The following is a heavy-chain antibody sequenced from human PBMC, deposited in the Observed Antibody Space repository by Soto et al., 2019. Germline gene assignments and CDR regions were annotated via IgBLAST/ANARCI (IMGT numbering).Heavy chain of an antibody. V-gene: IGHV3-23*01. CDR2: ISGSGGST. CDR3: ANSLRRKAGSPRFDAFDI. J-gene: IGHJ3*02. CDR1: GFTFSSYA. Sequence: GGSLRLSCAASGFTFSSYAMSWVRQAPGKGLEWVSAISGSGGSTYYADSVKGRFTISRDNSKNTLYLQMNSLRAEDTAVYYCANSLRRKAGSPRFDAFDIWGQGTMVTVSS.